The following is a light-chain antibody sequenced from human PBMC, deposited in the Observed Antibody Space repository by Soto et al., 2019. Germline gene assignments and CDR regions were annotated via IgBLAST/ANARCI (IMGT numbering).Light chain of an antibody. J-gene: IGLJ2*01. V-gene: IGLV1-44*01. CDR3: AAWDDSLNGVV. Sequence: QSVLTQPPSASGTPGQRVTISCSGSSSNIGSNTVNWYQQLPGTAPKLLMYTNNQRPSGVPDRFSGSKSGTSASLAISGLQSEDEADHYCAAWDDSLNGVVFGGGTKLTVL. CDR1: SSNIGSNT. CDR2: TNN.